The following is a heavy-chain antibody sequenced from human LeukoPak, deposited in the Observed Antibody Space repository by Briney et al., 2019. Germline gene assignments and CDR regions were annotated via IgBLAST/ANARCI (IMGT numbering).Heavy chain of an antibody. J-gene: IGHJ4*02. V-gene: IGHV4-31*03. Sequence: PSETLSLTCTVSGGSISSGGYYWSWIRQHPGKGLEWIGYIYYSGSTYYNPSLKSRVTISVDTSKNQFSLKLSSVTAADTAVYYCARGMGYCSSTSCRKEVDYWGQGTLVTVSS. CDR2: IYYSGST. CDR3: ARGMGYCSSTSCRKEVDY. D-gene: IGHD2-2*01. CDR1: GGSISSGGYY.